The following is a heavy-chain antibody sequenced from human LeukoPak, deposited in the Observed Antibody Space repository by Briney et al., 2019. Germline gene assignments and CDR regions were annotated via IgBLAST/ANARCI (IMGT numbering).Heavy chain of an antibody. CDR2: IYYSGST. D-gene: IGHD2-21*01. V-gene: IGHV4-59*08. J-gene: IGHJ6*02. CDR3: ARYSPLPGHGFFYGMDV. CDR1: GGSISSYY. Sequence: PSETLSLTCTVSGGSISSYYWSWIRQPPGKGLEWIGYIYYSGSTNYNPSLKSRVTISVDTSKNQFSLKLSSVTAADTAVYYCARYSPLPGHGFFYGMDVWGQGTTVTVSS.